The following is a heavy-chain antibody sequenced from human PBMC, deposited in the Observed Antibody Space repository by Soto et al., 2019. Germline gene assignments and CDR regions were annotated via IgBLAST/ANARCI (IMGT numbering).Heavy chain of an antibody. D-gene: IGHD6-13*01. J-gene: IGHJ4*02. CDR3: ARDLGSSYDS. CDR1: GVSFTRYC. CDR2: ISYDGGNR. Sequence: PGGSVRLSCASTGVSFTRYCMHWVRQAPGKGLEWVAVISYDGGNRYYADSVRGRFTISRDNSKNTLYLQVSSLRLEDTALYYCARDLGSSYDSWGQGT. V-gene: IGHV3-30-3*01.